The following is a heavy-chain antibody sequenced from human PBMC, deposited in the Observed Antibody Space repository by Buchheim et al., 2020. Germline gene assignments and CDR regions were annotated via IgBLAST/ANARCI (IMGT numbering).Heavy chain of an antibody. D-gene: IGHD4-23*01. Sequence: QVQLMQSGAEVKKPGASVKVSCKASGYTFTDYYMHWVRQAPGQGLEWMGWINSNSGGTKYAQKFQGWVTMTRDTSISTAYMEFRRLTSDDTAVYYCARGGSGAAIGNFRSNYGMDVWGQGTT. V-gene: IGHV1-2*04. CDR3: ARGGSGAAIGNFRSNYGMDV. CDR1: GYTFTDYY. CDR2: INSNSGGT. J-gene: IGHJ6*02.